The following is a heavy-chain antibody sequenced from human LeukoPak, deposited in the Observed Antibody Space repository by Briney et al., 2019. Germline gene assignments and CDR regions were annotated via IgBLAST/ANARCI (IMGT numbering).Heavy chain of an antibody. CDR1: GYTFTSYA. D-gene: IGHD3-22*01. J-gene: IGHJ5*02. CDR3: ARGEGYYDSSGSDNWFDP. Sequence: ASVKVSCKASGYTFTSYAMHWVRQAPGQRLEWMGWINAGNGNTKYSQKFQGRVTITRDTSASTAYMELSSLRSEDTAVYYCARGEGYYDSSGSDNWFDPWGQGTLVTVSS. V-gene: IGHV1-3*01. CDR2: INAGNGNT.